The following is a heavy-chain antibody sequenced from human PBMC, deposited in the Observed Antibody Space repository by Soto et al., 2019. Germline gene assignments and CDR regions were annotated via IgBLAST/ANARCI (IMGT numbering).Heavy chain of an antibody. CDR2: IYSGGST. V-gene: IGHV3-53*01. D-gene: IGHD3-22*01. CDR1: GFTVSSNY. J-gene: IGHJ4*02. Sequence: EVQLVESGGGLIQPGGSLRPSCAAPGFTVSSNYMSWVRQAPGKGLEWVSVIYSGGSTYYADSVKGRFTISRDNSKNTLYLQMNSLRAEDTAVYYCARDLSHYYDSILWGQGTLVTVSS. CDR3: ARDLSHYYDSIL.